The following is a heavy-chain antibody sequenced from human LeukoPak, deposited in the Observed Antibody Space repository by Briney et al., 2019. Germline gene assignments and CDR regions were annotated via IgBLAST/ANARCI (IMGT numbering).Heavy chain of an antibody. CDR2: IYYSGST. Sequence: PSETLSLTCTVSGGSISSYYWSWIRQPPGKGLEWIGYIYYSGSTNYNPSLKSRVTISVDTSKNQFSLKLSSVTAADTAVYYCATRSNESSGYYVYGGRGPLVTVS. D-gene: IGHD3-22*01. CDR1: GGSISSYY. J-gene: IGHJ4*02. CDR3: ATRSNESSGYYVY. V-gene: IGHV4-59*01.